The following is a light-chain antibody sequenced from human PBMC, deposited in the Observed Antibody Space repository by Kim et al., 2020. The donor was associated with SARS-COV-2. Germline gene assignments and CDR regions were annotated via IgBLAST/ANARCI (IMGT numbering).Light chain of an antibody. CDR3: QAWDSSTLYV. CDR1: KLGDKY. Sequence: SYELTQPPSVSVSPGQTASITCSGDKLGDKYACWYQQKPGQSPVLVIYQDNKRPSGIPERFSASSSGNTATLTITGTQAMDEADYYCQAWDSSTLYVFRT. J-gene: IGLJ1*01. CDR2: QDN. V-gene: IGLV3-1*01.